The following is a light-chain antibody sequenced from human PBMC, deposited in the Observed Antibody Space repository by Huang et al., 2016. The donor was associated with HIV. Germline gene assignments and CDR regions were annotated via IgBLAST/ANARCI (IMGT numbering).Light chain of an antibody. V-gene: IGKV1-33*01. CDR2: DAS. CDR1: QDISNY. Sequence: DIQMTQSPSSLSASVGDRVTITCQASQDISNYLNWFQQKPGKAPKLLIDDASHLQSGVPSRFSGSGSGTDFSLTISGLQPEDIATYYCQQYDYFPYTFGQGTRLDIK. CDR3: QQYDYFPYT. J-gene: IGKJ2*01.